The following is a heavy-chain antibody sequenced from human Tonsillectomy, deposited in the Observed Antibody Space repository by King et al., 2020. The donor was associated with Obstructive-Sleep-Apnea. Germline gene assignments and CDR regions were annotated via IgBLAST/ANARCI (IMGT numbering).Heavy chain of an antibody. CDR1: GFAFSSYS. D-gene: IGHD6-13*01. CDR2: ISSSSSYI. V-gene: IGHV3-21*01. J-gene: IGHJ5*02. CDR3: AREDSSSWPSYNWFDP. Sequence: DVQLVQSGGGLVKPGGSLRLSCAASGFAFSSYSMNWVRQAPGKGLEWVSSISSSSSYIYYADSVKGRFTISRDNTKNSLYLQMNSLRAEDTAVYYCAREDSSSWPSYNWFDPWGQGTLVTVSP.